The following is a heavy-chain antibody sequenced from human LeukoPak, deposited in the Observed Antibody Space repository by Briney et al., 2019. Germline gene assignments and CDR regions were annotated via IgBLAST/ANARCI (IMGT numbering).Heavy chain of an antibody. CDR1: GGSFSTYY. CDR2: IYYSGST. D-gene: IGHD3-10*01. J-gene: IGHJ6*02. V-gene: IGHV4-39*01. CDR3: ARLSGERGDV. Sequence: PSETLSLTCTVSGGSFSTYYWGWIRQPPGKGLEWIGTIYYSGSTYYNPSLKSRVTISVDMSKNQFSLKLSSVTAADTAVYYCARLSGERGDVWGQGTTVTVSS.